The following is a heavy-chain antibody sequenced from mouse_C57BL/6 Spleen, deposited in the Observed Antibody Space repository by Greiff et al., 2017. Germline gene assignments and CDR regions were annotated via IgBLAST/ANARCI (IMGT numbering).Heavy chain of an antibody. Sequence: VQLQQPGAELVRPGSSVKLSCKASGYTFTSYWMHWVKQRPIQGLEWIGNIDPSDSETHYNQKFKDKATLTVDKSSSTAYMQLSSLTSEDSAVYYCAKGRWEGYFDYWGQGTTLTVSS. J-gene: IGHJ2*01. CDR2: IDPSDSET. V-gene: IGHV1-52*01. CDR1: GYTFTSYW. CDR3: AKGRWEGYFDY. D-gene: IGHD1-1*02.